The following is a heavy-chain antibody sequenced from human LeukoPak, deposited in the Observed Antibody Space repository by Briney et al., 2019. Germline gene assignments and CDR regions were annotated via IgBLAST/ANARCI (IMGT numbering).Heavy chain of an antibody. CDR3: ARMVPATWRFDP. CDR1: GYTFTSYY. V-gene: IGHV1-2*02. CDR2: INPNSGGT. J-gene: IGHJ5*02. D-gene: IGHD6-13*01. Sequence: ASVKVSCKASGYTFTSYYMHWVRQAPGQGLEWMGWINPNSGGTNYAQKFQGRVTMTRDTSISTAYMELSRLRSDDTAVYYCARMVPATWRFDPWGQGTLVTVSS.